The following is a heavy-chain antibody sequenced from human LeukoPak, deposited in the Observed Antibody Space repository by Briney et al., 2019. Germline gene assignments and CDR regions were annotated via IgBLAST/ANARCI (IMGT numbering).Heavy chain of an antibody. CDR3: ARHRDYYGSGSYPDY. Sequence: GESLRISCKGSGYSFTSYWISWVRQMPGKDLEWMGRIDPSDSYTNYSPSFQGHVTISADKSISTAYLQWSSLKASDTAMYYCARHRDYYGSGSYPDYWGQGTLVTVSS. J-gene: IGHJ4*02. D-gene: IGHD3-10*01. CDR1: GYSFTSYW. CDR2: IDPSDSYT. V-gene: IGHV5-10-1*01.